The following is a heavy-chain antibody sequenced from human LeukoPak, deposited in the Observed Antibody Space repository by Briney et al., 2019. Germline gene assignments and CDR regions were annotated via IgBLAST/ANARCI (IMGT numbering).Heavy chain of an antibody. Sequence: GGSLRLSRAASGFTFSRYWMSWVRQAPGKGLEWVASINQDESAKFYVDSVKGRFTISRDNAKNSLYLQMNSLRAEDTAVYYCARGRGLNYYDSNRPRYFDYWGQGTLVTVSS. CDR2: INQDESAK. D-gene: IGHD3-22*01. CDR1: GFTFSRYW. J-gene: IGHJ4*02. CDR3: ARGRGLNYYDSNRPRYFDY. V-gene: IGHV3-7*01.